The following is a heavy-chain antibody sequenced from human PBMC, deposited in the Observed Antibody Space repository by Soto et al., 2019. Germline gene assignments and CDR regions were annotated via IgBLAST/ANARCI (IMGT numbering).Heavy chain of an antibody. CDR3: ASARPHDSSGYSDY. J-gene: IGHJ4*02. D-gene: IGHD3-22*01. CDR2: IYYSGST. V-gene: IGHV4-30-4*01. CDR1: GGSISSGDYY. Sequence: PSETLSLTSTVSGGSISSGDYYWSWIRQPPGKGLEWIGYIYYSGSTYYNPSLKSRVTISVDTSKNQFSLKLSSVTAADTAVYYCASARPHDSSGYSDYWGQGTLVTVSS.